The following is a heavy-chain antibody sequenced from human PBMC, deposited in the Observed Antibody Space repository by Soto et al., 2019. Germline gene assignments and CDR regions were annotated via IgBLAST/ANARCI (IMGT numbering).Heavy chain of an antibody. J-gene: IGHJ6*02. V-gene: IGHV4-38-2*02. CDR3: ARDRYDFWSGYYRYYYGMDV. CDR2: IYHSGST. CDR1: GYSISSGYY. D-gene: IGHD3-3*01. Sequence: SETLSLTCAVSGYSISSGYYWGWIRQPPGKGLEWIGSIYHSGSTYYNPSLKSRVTISVDTSKNQFPLKLSSVTAADTAVYYCARDRYDFWSGYYRYYYGMDVWGQGTTVTVSS.